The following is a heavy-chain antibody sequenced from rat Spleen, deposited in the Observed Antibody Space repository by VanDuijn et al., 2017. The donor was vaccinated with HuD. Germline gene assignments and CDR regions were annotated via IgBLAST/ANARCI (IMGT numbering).Heavy chain of an antibody. CDR3: ARHEDYSGLDY. CDR1: GFTFSDYY. CDR2: ISYDGSTT. V-gene: IGHV5-29*01. D-gene: IGHD1-1*01. J-gene: IGHJ2*01. Sequence: EVQLVESDGGLVQPGRSLKLSCAASGFTFSDYYIAWVRQAPPKGLEWVATISYDGSTTYYRNSVKGRFTISRDNAKSTLYLQMDSLRSEDTATYYCARHEDYSGLDYWGQGVMVTVSS.